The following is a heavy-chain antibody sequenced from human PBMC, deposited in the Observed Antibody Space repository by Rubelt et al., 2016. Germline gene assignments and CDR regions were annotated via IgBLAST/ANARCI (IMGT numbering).Heavy chain of an antibody. CDR1: GFAVSSNYA. J-gene: IGHJ5*02. Sequence: EVQLVESGGGLVQPGGSLRLSCAASGFAVSSNYAMTWVRQAPGKGLEWVSSISGRGDSTYYADSVKGRFTISRDNSKNTLYLQTSSLRAEDSDVYYCVKSIAVTGAGWFDPWGQGTLVTVSS. CDR3: VKSIAVTGAGWFDP. V-gene: IGHV3-23*04. CDR2: ISGRGDST. D-gene: IGHD6-19*01.